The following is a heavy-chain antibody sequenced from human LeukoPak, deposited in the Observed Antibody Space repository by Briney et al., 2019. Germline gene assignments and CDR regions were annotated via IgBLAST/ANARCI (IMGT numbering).Heavy chain of an antibody. CDR3: ARNYDFWSGYYTFDY. D-gene: IGHD3-3*01. Sequence: PGGSLRLSCAASGFTFSTYSMNWVRQAPGKGLEWISSIRDSSSYIYYADSVKGRFTLSRDNAKNSLYLQMNSLRAEDTAVYYCARNYDFWSGYYTFDYWGQGTLVTVSS. CDR2: IRDSSSYI. V-gene: IGHV3-21*01. CDR1: GFTFSTYS. J-gene: IGHJ4*02.